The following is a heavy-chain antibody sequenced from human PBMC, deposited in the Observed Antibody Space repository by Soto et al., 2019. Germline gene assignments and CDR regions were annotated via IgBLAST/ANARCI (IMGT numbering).Heavy chain of an antibody. J-gene: IGHJ3*02. CDR1: VGSISSYY. CDR3: ARANYGGNSGVFDI. Sequence: PSASPSLTCTVSVGSISSYYRSWIREPPGKGLEWIGYIYYSGNTNYSPSLKSRVTISVDTSKNQFSLKLSSVTAADTAVYYCARANYGGNSGVFDIWGQGTMVTDSS. CDR2: IYYSGNT. V-gene: IGHV4-59*01. D-gene: IGHD4-17*01.